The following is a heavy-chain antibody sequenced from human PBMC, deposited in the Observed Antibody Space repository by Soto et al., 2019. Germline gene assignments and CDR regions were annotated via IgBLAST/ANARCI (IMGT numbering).Heavy chain of an antibody. D-gene: IGHD5-12*01. CDR1: GGSFSAYY. J-gene: IGHJ4*02. CDR3: ARVGSGFDY. Sequence: QVQLQQWGAGLLKPSETLSLTCGVYGGSFSAYYWSWIRQPPGKGLEWIGEINHGGSTNYSPSLKSRVTLSVDTSQNQLSLRLTSVTAADTAVYYCARVGSGFDYWGQGTLVTVSS. V-gene: IGHV4-34*01. CDR2: INHGGST.